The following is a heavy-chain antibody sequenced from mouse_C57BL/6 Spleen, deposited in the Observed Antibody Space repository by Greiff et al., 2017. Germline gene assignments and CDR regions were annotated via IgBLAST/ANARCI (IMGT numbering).Heavy chain of an antibody. D-gene: IGHD2-10*02. CDR1: GYAFSSSW. Sequence: LVESGPELVKPGASVKISCKASGYAFSSSWMNWVKQRPGKGLEWIGRIDPGDGDTNYNGKFKGKATLTADKASSTAYMQLSSLTSEDSAVYFCARGYGNYLAWFAYWGQGTLVTVSA. CDR2: IDPGDGDT. J-gene: IGHJ3*01. V-gene: IGHV1-82*01. CDR3: ARGYGNYLAWFAY.